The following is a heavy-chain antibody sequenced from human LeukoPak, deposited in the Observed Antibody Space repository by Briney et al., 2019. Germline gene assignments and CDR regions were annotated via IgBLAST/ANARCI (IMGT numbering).Heavy chain of an antibody. CDR2: IYYSGST. D-gene: IGHD4-17*01. J-gene: IGHJ4*02. CDR1: GGSISSYY. CDR3: GGGDYVPFIIDY. V-gene: IGHV4-59*08. Sequence: PSETLSLTCTVSGGSISSYYWSWIRQPPGKGLEWIGYIYYSGSTNYNPSLKSRVTISVDTSKNQFSLKLSSVTAADTAVYYCGGGDYVPFIIDYWGQGTLVTVSS.